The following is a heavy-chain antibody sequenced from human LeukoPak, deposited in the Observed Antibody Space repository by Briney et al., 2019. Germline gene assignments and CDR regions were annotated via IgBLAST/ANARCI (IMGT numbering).Heavy chain of an antibody. CDR3: SKTPPLDNRSWSNGDY. D-gene: IGHD6-13*01. CDR1: GFTFSSYA. Sequence: GGSLRLSCAASGFTFSSYAMSWVRQAPGKGLEWVSAISGSGDSTYYGDSVKGRFTISRDNSKNTLYLQMNSLRAEDTAVYYFSKTPPLDNRSWSNGDYWGQGTLVTVSS. J-gene: IGHJ4*02. CDR2: ISGSGDST. V-gene: IGHV3-23*01.